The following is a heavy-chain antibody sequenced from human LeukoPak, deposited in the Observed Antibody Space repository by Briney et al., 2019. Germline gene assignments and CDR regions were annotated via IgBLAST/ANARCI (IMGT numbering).Heavy chain of an antibody. CDR3: ARDLRGNRDY. CDR2: IKSKADGGTT. Sequence: GGSLRLSCAASTFSVTNAWMSWVRQAPGKGLEWVGRIKSKADGGTTNYAAPVKGRFTISRDASKNALYLQMNSLRAEDTAVYFCARDLRGNRDYWGQGTLVTVSS. CDR1: TFSVTNAW. V-gene: IGHV3-15*05. D-gene: IGHD4-23*01. J-gene: IGHJ4*02.